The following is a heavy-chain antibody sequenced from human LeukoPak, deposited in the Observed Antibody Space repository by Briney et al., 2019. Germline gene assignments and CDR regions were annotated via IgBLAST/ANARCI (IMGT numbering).Heavy chain of an antibody. V-gene: IGHV4-34*01. D-gene: IGHD3-10*01. CDR2: INHSGST. Sequence: PSETLSLTCAVYGGSFSGYYWSWIRQPPGKGLEWIAEINHSGSTNYNPSLKSRVTISVDTSKNQFSLKLSSVTAADTAVYYCARGLWRARWTMVQGVIELGPHYYMDVWGKGTTVTVSS. CDR1: GGSFSGYY. J-gene: IGHJ6*03. CDR3: ARGLWRARWTMVQGVIELGPHYYMDV.